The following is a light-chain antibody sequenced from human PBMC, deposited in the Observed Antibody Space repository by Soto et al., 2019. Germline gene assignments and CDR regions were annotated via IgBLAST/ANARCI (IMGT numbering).Light chain of an antibody. V-gene: IGKV3-20*01. CDR3: QQYANSPIK. J-gene: IGKJ5*01. CDR1: QPVSSNF. Sequence: ELVLTQSPGTLSLSPGESAALSCRASQPVSSNFLAWYQQKPGQAPRLLIYGVSSRASGIPDRFFGSGSGTDLTLTINRLEPEDFAVYYCQQYANSPIKFGKGTRLEI. CDR2: GVS.